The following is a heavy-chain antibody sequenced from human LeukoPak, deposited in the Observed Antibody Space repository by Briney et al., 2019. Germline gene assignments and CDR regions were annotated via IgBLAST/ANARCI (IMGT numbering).Heavy chain of an antibody. J-gene: IGHJ4*02. CDR3: ARDGGTTGAMGFDY. CDR2: ISYDGSNK. CDR1: GFTFSSYA. Sequence: GGSLRLSCAASGFTFSSYAMHWVRQAPGKGLEWVAVISYDGSNKYYADSVKGRFTISRDNSKNTLYLQMNSLRAEDTAVYYCARDGGTTGAMGFDYWGQGTLVTVSS. D-gene: IGHD4-17*01. V-gene: IGHV3-30-3*01.